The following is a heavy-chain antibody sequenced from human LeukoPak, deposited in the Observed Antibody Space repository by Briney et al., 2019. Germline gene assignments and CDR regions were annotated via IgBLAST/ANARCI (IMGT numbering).Heavy chain of an antibody. CDR1: GYTLTELS. D-gene: IGHD3-22*01. CDR3: ARGSRYYDSSGLFDY. CDR2: IIPIFGTA. Sequence: SVKVSCKVSGYTLTELSMHWVRQAPGKGLEWMGGIIPIFGTANYAQKFQGRVTITADESTSTAYMELSSLRSEDTAVYYCARGSRYYDSSGLFDYWGQGTLVTVSS. V-gene: IGHV1-69*13. J-gene: IGHJ4*02.